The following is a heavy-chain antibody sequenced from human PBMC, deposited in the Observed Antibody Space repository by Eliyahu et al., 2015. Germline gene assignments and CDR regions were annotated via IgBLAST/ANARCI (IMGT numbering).Heavy chain of an antibody. D-gene: IGHD6-25*01. V-gene: IGHV7-4-1*02. J-gene: IGHJ6*03. CDR3: ARAGGRNYYYYFYMDV. CDR1: XYILSNFA. Sequence: QVQVVQSGSELKKPGASVRISCKASXYILSNFAINWVRXAPGQGLEWMGWIKTNTGNPTYAXGFTGRFVFSLDTSVSTAYLEISSLKAEDTAVYYCARAGGRNYYYYFYMDVWGEGTTVTVSS. CDR2: IKTNTGNP.